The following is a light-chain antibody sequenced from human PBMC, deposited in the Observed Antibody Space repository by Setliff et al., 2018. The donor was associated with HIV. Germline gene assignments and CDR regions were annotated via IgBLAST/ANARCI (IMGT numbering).Light chain of an antibody. V-gene: IGLV2-14*03. J-gene: IGLJ1*01. CDR1: SSDVGGYNF. Sequence: QSVLTQPASVSGSPGQSITISCTGTSSDVGGYNFVSWYQHHPGKAPKLIIYDVTKRPSGVSHRFSGSKSANTASPTISGLRAEDEADYYCGSYTSGSTLGVFGTGTKVTVL. CDR2: DVT. CDR3: GSYTSGSTLGV.